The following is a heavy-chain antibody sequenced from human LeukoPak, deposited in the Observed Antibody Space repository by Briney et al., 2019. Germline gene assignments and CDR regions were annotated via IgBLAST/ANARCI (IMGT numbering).Heavy chain of an antibody. V-gene: IGHV4-59*11. J-gene: IGHJ6*03. Sequence: PSETLSLTCSVSGDSISMHYWSWIRQPPGKGLEWIGYIYHTGSTNYNPSLNSRVTISRDKSKNHFSLELSSVTAADTAVYFCARGRVSSSSWSSTYYYYFYIDVWGKGTTVTVSS. CDR3: ARGRVSSSSWSSTYYYYFYIDV. CDR2: IYHTGST. CDR1: GDSISMHY. D-gene: IGHD6-13*01.